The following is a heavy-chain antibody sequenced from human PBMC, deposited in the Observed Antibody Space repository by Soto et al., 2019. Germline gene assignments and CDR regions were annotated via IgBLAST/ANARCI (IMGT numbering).Heavy chain of an antibody. CDR2: ISSSSTSI. Sequence: PGGSLRLSCAASGFPLSSYEMNWVRQAPGKGLEWVSYISSSSTSIFYADSVKGRFTISRDNAKNSLYLQMNSLRAEDTAVYFCARDQDCSTTSCFAGNAFDIWGRGTMVTVSS. D-gene: IGHD2-2*01. CDR3: ARDQDCSTTSCFAGNAFDI. V-gene: IGHV3-48*03. J-gene: IGHJ3*02. CDR1: GFPLSSYE.